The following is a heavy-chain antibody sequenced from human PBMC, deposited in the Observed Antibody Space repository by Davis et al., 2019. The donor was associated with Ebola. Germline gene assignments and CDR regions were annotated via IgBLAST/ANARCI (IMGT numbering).Heavy chain of an antibody. CDR3: AKEGELWPTYYFDY. CDR1: GFMFSSCG. V-gene: IGHV3-23*01. D-gene: IGHD5-18*01. J-gene: IGHJ4*02. CDR2: ISGSGGST. Sequence: GGSLRLSCAASGFMFSSCGMNWVRQAPGKGLEWVSAISGSGGSTYYADSVKGRFTISRDNSKNTLYLQMNSLRAEDTAVYYCAKEGELWPTYYFDYWGQGTLVTVSS.